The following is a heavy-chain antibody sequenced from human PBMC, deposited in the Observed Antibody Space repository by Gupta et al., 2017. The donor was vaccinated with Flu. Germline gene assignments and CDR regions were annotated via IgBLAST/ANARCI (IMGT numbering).Heavy chain of an antibody. J-gene: IGHJ3*02. CDR2: INHSGST. Sequence: GLEWIGEINHSGSTNYNPSLKSRVTISVDTSKNQFSLKLSSVTAADTAVYYCARLAVAGRSAFDIWGQGTMVTVSS. V-gene: IGHV4-34*01. CDR3: ARLAVAGRSAFDI. D-gene: IGHD6-19*01.